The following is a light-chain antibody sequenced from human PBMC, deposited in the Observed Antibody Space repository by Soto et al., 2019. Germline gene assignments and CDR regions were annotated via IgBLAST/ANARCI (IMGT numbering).Light chain of an antibody. J-gene: IGKJ3*01. CDR2: SAS. CDR1: ESVASPN. Sequence: EFVLTQSPASLSLSPGEAATLSCRASESVASPNLAWYQQKPGQAPRLLFYSASRRATGVPDRFSGSGSGTDFTLTISRLEPEDFAVYYCQQYGSSPRTFGPGTKVDI. V-gene: IGKV3-20*01. CDR3: QQYGSSPRT.